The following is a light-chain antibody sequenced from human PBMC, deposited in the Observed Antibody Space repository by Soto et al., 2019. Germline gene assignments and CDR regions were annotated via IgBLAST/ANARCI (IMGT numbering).Light chain of an antibody. Sequence: QSVLTQPASVSGSPGQSITISCTGTSSDIGSYNYVSWYQQHPGAAPKLLIYEVTKRPSGVSNRFSGSKSGNTASLTISGLQAEDEADYHCSSYTSSITLIFGGGTQLTVL. CDR3: SSYTSSITLI. J-gene: IGLJ7*01. V-gene: IGLV2-14*01. CDR1: SSDIGSYNY. CDR2: EVT.